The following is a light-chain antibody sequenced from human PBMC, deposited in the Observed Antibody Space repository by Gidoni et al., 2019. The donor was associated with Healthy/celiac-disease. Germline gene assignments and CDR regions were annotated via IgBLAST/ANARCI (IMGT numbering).Light chain of an antibody. V-gene: IGKV3-15*01. CDR1: QSVSSN. CDR3: QQYNNWPPSWT. CDR2: GAS. J-gene: IGKJ1*01. Sequence: EIAMTQHPATLSVSPGERATISCRASQSVSSNLAWYQQKPGQAPSLLIVGASTRATGSPARFICSWSGTEFTLTSISLQSEDFAVYYCQQYNNWPPSWTFGQGTKVEIK.